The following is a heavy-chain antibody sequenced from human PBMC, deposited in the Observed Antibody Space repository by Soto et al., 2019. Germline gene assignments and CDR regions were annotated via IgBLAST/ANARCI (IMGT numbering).Heavy chain of an antibody. CDR2: ISAYNGNT. Sequence: ASVKVSCKASGYTFTSYGISWVRQAPGQGLEWMGWISAYNGNTNYAQKLQGRVTMTTDTSTSTAYMELRSLRSDDTAVYYCARVGDSSSWYYYDSSGYYRRETDREFDYWGQGTLVTVSS. D-gene: IGHD3-22*01. CDR1: GYTFTSYG. CDR3: ARVGDSSSWYYYDSSGYYRRETDREFDY. V-gene: IGHV1-18*01. J-gene: IGHJ4*02.